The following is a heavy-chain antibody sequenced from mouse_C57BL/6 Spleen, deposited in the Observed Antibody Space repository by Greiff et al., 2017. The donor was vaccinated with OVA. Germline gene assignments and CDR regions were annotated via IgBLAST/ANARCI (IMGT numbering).Heavy chain of an antibody. V-gene: IGHV1-81*01. CDR3: AQEEDYGSSSAWFAY. Sequence: QVQLQQSGAELARPGASVKLSCKASGYTFTSYGISWVKQRTGQGLEWIGEIYPRSGNTYYNEKFKGKATLTADKSSITAYMELRSLTSEDSAVYFCAQEEDYGSSSAWFAYWGQGTLVTVSA. J-gene: IGHJ3*01. CDR1: GYTFTSYG. D-gene: IGHD1-1*01. CDR2: IYPRSGNT.